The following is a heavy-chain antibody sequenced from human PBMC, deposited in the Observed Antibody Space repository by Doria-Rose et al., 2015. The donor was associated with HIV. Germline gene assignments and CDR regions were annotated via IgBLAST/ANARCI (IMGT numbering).Heavy chain of an antibody. V-gene: IGHV2-26*01. D-gene: IGHD6-13*01. J-gene: IGHJ4*02. CDR2: IDADDDR. CDR1: GVSLSSPGMG. Sequence: QITLKESGPVLVKPTETLTLTCTVSGVSLSSPGMGVSWIRQPTGKALKWLAIIDADDDRSYKTSLKARLTISRGTSKSQVVLTMTDMDPVDTATYYCARIKSSRWYHKYYFDFWGQGTLVIVS. CDR3: ARIKSSRWYHKYYFDF.